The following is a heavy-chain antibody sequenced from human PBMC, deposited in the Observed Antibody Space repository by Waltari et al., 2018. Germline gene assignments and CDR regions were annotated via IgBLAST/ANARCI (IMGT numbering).Heavy chain of an antibody. J-gene: IGHJ4*02. CDR3: ARGYVLYYFDY. V-gene: IGHV4-30-2*01. CDR1: GGSIRSGGYS. D-gene: IGHD3-16*01. Sequence: QLQLQESGSGLVKPSQTLSLTCAVSGGSIRSGGYSWSWIRQPPGKGLEWIGYIYHSGSTYYNPSLKSRVTISVDRSKNQFSLKLSSVTAADTAVYYCARGYVLYYFDYWGQGTLVTVSS. CDR2: IYHSGST.